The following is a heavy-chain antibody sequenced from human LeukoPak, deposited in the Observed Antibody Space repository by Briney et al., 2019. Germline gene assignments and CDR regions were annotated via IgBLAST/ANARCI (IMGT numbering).Heavy chain of an antibody. CDR1: GGSFSGDY. CDR3: ASYNVRGGAPDY. CDR2: INHSGSA. V-gene: IGHV4-34*01. Sequence: SETLSLTCAVYGGSFSGDYGSWIRLPPGKGLEWIGEINHSGSANYNPSLKSRVTISFDTSKNQFSLKLSSVTAADTAVYYCASYNVRGGAPDYWGQGTLVTVSS. D-gene: IGHD3-10*02. J-gene: IGHJ4*02.